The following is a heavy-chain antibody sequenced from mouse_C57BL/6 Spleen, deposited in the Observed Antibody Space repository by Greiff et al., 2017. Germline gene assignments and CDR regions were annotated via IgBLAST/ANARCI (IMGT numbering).Heavy chain of an antibody. D-gene: IGHD1-1*01. Sequence: VQLQQSGAELVRPGASVKLSCTASGFNIKDYYMYWVKQRPEQGLEWIGRIDPEDGDTEYAPKFQGKATMTADTSSNTAYLQLSSLTSEDTAVYYCTTSYYGDYFDYWGQGTTLTVSS. CDR1: GFNIKDYY. CDR2: IDPEDGDT. CDR3: TTSYYGDYFDY. J-gene: IGHJ2*01. V-gene: IGHV14-1*01.